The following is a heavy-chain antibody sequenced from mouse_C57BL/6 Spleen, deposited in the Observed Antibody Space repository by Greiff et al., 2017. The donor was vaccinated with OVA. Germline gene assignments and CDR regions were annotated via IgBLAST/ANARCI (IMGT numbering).Heavy chain of an antibody. J-gene: IGHJ2*01. CDR1: GFTFSNYW. V-gene: IGHV6-3*01. D-gene: IGHD2-5*01. CDR3: TVYSNYAFDY. CDR2: IRLKSDNYAT. Sequence: EVKLMESGGGLVQPGGSMKLSCVASGFTFSNYWMNWVRQSPEKGLEWVAQIRLKSDNYATHYAESVKGRFTISRDDSKSSVYLQMNNLRAEDTGIYYCTVYSNYAFDYWGQGTTLTVSS.